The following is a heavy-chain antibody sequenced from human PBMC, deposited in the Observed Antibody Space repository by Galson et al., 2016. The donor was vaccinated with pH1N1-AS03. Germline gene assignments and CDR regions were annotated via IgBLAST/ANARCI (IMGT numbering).Heavy chain of an antibody. V-gene: IGHV4-31*03. J-gene: IGHJ5*02. Sequence: TLSLTCTVSGGSISSGAFYWSWIRQHPGKGLEWIGYIYYSGSTSYKPSLKSRLSISVDTSKNQFSLRLRSVTAADTAMYYCARGTIVVDQEDRWFDPWGQGTLVTVST. CDR3: ARGTIVVDQEDRWFDP. D-gene: IGHD2-15*01. CDR2: IYYSGST. CDR1: GGSISSGAFY.